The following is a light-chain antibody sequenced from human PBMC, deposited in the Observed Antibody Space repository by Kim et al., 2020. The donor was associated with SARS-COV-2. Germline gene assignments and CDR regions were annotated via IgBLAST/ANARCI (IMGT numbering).Light chain of an antibody. CDR3: LQHNTYPIT. Sequence: ASVEDVFTITCRASQDIRNDLGWYQQNPGRAPKRLIYGASSLQSGVPSRFSGSGSGTEFTLTISSLQPEDFATYFCLQHNTYPITFGQGTRLEIK. J-gene: IGKJ5*01. CDR1: QDIRND. V-gene: IGKV1-17*01. CDR2: GAS.